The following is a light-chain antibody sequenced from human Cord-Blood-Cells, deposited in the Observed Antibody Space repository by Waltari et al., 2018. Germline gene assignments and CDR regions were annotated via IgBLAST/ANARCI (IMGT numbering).Light chain of an antibody. CDR2: DAS. V-gene: IGKV1-13*02. J-gene: IGKJ4*01. CDR3: QQFNSYPLT. CDR1: QGISSA. Sequence: AIQLTQSPSPLTASVGDRVSITCRTSQGISSALAWYQQRPGKAPKLLIYDASRLESGVPSRFSGSGSGTDFTLTISSLQPDDFATYYCQQFNSYPLTFGGGTKVEIK.